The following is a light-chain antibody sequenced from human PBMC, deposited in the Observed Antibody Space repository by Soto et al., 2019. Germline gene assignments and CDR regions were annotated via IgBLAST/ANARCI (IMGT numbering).Light chain of an antibody. J-gene: IGKJ1*01. Sequence: EIVLTQSPGTLSLSPGERGTLSCRASQNLGTLYLAWFQQKSGQAPRLLIYSASRRATGIPDRFTGSGSGTDFTLTLNRVEPEDFAVYFCQQYAGSPRTFGQGTKVDIK. CDR2: SAS. V-gene: IGKV3-20*01. CDR3: QQYAGSPRT. CDR1: QNLGTLY.